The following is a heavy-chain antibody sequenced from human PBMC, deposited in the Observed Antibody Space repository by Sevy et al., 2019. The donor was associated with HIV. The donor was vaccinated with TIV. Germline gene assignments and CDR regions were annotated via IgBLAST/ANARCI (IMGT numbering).Heavy chain of an antibody. CDR1: GGSIRTGDYY. CDR3: ATGRGGYTDGNFYYYYGMDV. CDR2: MYKRGNV. J-gene: IGHJ6*02. D-gene: IGHD5-18*01. Sequence: SETLSLTCGVSGGSIRTGDYYWSWIRQRPGKGLEWMGYMYKRGNVHYSPSLKSRLLISVDTSKNHFSLDLRSVTAADTAIYYCATGRGGYTDGNFYYYYGMDVWGHGTTVTVSS. V-gene: IGHV4-31*11.